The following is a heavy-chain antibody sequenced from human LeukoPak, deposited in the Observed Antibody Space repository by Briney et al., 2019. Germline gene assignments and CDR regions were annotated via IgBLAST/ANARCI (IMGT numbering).Heavy chain of an antibody. D-gene: IGHD1-14*01. Sequence: GRSLRLSCGASGFTFSSFGMHWVRQAPGKGLEWVAFIRYDGSNKYYADSVKGRFTISRDNSKNTLYLQMNSLIAEDTAIYYCARNLGGPTWYYLDYWGRGVLVTVSS. CDR1: GFTFSSFG. CDR2: IRYDGSNK. J-gene: IGHJ4*02. CDR3: ARNLGGPTWYYLDY. V-gene: IGHV3-30*02.